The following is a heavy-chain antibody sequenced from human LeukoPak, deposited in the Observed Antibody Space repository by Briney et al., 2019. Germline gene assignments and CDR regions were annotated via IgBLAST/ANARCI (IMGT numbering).Heavy chain of an antibody. V-gene: IGHV1-69*01. Sequence: SVKVSCKASGGTFSSYAISWVRQAPGQGLEWMGGIIPIFGTANYAQKFQGRVTITADESTSTAYMELSSLRSEDTAVYYCASTIFGVVIPTGDSAFDIWGQGTMVTVSS. D-gene: IGHD3-3*01. CDR3: ASTIFGVVIPTGDSAFDI. CDR1: GGTFSSYA. J-gene: IGHJ3*02. CDR2: IIPIFGTA.